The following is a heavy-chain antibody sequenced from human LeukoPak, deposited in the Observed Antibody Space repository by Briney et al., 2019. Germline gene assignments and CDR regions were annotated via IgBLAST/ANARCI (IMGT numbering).Heavy chain of an antibody. Sequence: GGSLRLSCAASGFTFSSYAMSWVRQAPGKGREWVSAVSGNGAGTFYTDSVKGRFTIPRDNSRHTLYLQMDSLRAEDTAVYYCAKVWADYDFWSAYYWYFDLWGRGTLVTVSS. D-gene: IGHD3-3*01. CDR2: VSGNGAGT. CDR1: GFTFSSYA. J-gene: IGHJ2*01. V-gene: IGHV3-23*01. CDR3: AKVWADYDFWSAYYWYFDL.